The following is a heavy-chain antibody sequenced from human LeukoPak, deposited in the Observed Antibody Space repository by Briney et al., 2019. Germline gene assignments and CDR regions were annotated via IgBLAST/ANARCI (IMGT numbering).Heavy chain of an antibody. CDR3: ARLSDMVRGVVFDY. J-gene: IGHJ4*02. D-gene: IGHD3-10*01. CDR1: GYTFTGYY. Sequence: GASVKVSCKASGYTFTGYYMHWVRQAPGQGLEWMGWINPNSGGTNYAQKFQGRVTMTRDTSISTAYMELSRLRSDDTAVYYCARLSDMVRGVVFDYWGQGTLVTVSS. V-gene: IGHV1-2*02. CDR2: INPNSGGT.